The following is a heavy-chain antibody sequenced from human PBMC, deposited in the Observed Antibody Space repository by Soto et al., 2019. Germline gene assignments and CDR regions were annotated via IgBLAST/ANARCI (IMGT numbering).Heavy chain of an antibody. CDR3: ARVTTFYDILTSSYALNYFDY. J-gene: IGHJ4*02. V-gene: IGHV3-23*01. Sequence: PGGSLRLSCAASGFTFSSYAMSWVRQAPGKGLEWVSAISGSGGSTYYADSVKGRFTISRDNSKNTLYLQMNSLRAEDTAVYYCARVTTFYDILTSSYALNYFDYWGQGTRVTVSS. CDR1: GFTFSSYA. CDR2: ISGSGGST. D-gene: IGHD3-9*01.